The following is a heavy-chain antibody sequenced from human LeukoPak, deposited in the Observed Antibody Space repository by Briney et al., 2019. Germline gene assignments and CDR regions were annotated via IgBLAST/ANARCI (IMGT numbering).Heavy chain of an antibody. CDR1: GFTFSNYG. V-gene: IGHV3-23*01. D-gene: IGHD3-10*01. Sequence: GGSLRLSCVASGFTFSNYGLAWVRQAPGKGLEWVSAISGRVSGTYYAGSVRGRFTISRDNSKNTLYLQMNSPRAEDTAVYYCARDFSSGGFDPWGQGTLVTVSS. CDR2: ISGRVSGT. J-gene: IGHJ5*02. CDR3: ARDFSSGGFDP.